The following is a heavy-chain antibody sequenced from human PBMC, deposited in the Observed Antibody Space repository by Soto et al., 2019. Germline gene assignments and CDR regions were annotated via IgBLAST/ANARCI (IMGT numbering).Heavy chain of an antibody. D-gene: IGHD1-1*01. CDR1: GYSFTSYW. J-gene: IGHJ6*02. V-gene: IGHV5-51*01. Sequence: GESLKISCKGSGYSFTSYWIGWVRQMPGKGLEWMGIIHPGDSVTRYSPSFQGQVTISADKSISSAYLQWSSLRASATAIYYCARLSGTASSPYGMDVWGQGTTVTVSS. CDR3: ARLSGTASSPYGMDV. CDR2: IHPGDSVT.